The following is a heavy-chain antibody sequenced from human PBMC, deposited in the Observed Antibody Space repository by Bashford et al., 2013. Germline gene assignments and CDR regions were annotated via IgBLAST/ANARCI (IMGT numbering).Heavy chain of an antibody. CDR2: VLQWEH. J-gene: IGHJ3*02. Sequence: SETLSLTCTVSVATSVLTTGPGSGSPQEGTGVDWLXVLQWEHQLXPSLKSRVTISVDTSKNQFSLKLSSVTAADTAVYYCARPSLAYCTNGVCSNSGAFDIWGQGTMVTVSS. CDR3: ARPSLAYCTNGVCSNSGAFDI. D-gene: IGHD2-8*01. CDR1: VATSVLTT. V-gene: IGHV4-59*08.